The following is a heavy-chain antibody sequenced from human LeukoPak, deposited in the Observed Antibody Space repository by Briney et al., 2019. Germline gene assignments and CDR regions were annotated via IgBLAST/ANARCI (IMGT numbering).Heavy chain of an antibody. Sequence: PSETLSLTCTVSDDPINSGVYYWNWIRQPAGKGLEWIGHIYTSGTTTNSNPSLKSRVAISLDTSKNHFSLKLSSVTAADTAVDYCARAKKRSGRSRNFYLDVWGKGTTVTVSS. CDR3: ARAKKRSGRSRNFYLDV. D-gene: IGHD1-26*01. CDR2: IYTSGTTT. J-gene: IGHJ6*03. V-gene: IGHV4-61*09. CDR1: DDPINSGVYY.